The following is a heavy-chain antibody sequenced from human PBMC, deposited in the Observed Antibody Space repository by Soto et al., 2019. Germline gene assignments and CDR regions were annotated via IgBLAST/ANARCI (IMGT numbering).Heavy chain of an antibody. D-gene: IGHD3-22*01. CDR2: IIPIFGTA. V-gene: IGHV1-69*12. CDR3: WVVVVITPSYFDY. CDR1: GGTFSSYA. Sequence: QVQLVQSGAEVKKPGSSVKVSCKASGGTFSSYAISWVRQAPGQGLEWMGGIIPIFGTANYAQKFQGRVTITADESTSTAYMELSSMRSEDTAVYYGWVVVVITPSYFDYWGQGTLVTVSS. J-gene: IGHJ4*02.